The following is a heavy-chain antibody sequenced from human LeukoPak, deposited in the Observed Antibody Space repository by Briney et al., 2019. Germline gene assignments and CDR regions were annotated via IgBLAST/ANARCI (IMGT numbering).Heavy chain of an antibody. J-gene: IGHJ4*02. D-gene: IGHD5-24*01. CDR2: IKQEGRKK. Sequence: GGSLRLSCVASGFPFCRYWMTCLRQARGKGREWVANIKQEGRKKSYVHSVEGRLTISRDNAKNSLYLQMNSLSAEDTAIYFGTRVGYIDEGIDYWGQGTLVTVSS. CDR1: GFPFCRYW. V-gene: IGHV3-7*04. CDR3: TRVGYIDEGIDY.